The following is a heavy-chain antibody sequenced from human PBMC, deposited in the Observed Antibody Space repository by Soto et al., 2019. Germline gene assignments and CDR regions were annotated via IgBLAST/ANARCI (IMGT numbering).Heavy chain of an antibody. CDR1: GYTFTSYD. Sequence: ASVKVSCKASGYTFTSYDINWVRQATGQGLEWMGWMNPNSGNTDYAQKFQGRVTMTRNTSISTAYMELSSLRSEDTAVYYCARGKDYYGSGSYYTHYYYMDVWGKGTTVTVSS. J-gene: IGHJ6*03. CDR3: ARGKDYYGSGSYYTHYYYMDV. D-gene: IGHD3-10*01. V-gene: IGHV1-8*01. CDR2: MNPNSGNT.